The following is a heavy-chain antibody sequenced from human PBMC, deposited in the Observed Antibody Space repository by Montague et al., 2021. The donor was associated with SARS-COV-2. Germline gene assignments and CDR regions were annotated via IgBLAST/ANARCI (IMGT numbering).Heavy chain of an antibody. D-gene: IGHD6-19*01. J-gene: IGHJ4*02. CDR3: ARAMAGTEDY. V-gene: IGHV2-70*11. CDR2: IAWDDDK. CDR1: GFSLGTSGMC. Sequence: PALVKPTQTLTLTCTFSGFSLGTSGMCVSWIRQPPGKALEWLARIAWDDDKYYSTPLKTRLTISKDTSKNQVVLTMTNVDPVDTATYYCARAMAGTEDYWGQGTLVTVSS.